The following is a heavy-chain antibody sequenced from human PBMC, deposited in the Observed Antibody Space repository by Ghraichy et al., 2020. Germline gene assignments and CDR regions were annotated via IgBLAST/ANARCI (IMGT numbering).Heavy chain of an antibody. CDR3: AVTDGIKRRASHFDY. V-gene: IGHV4-34*01. CDR2: INHSGST. J-gene: IGHJ4*02. Sequence: SETLSLTCAVYGGSFSGYYWSWIRQPPGKGLEWIGEINHSGSTNYNPSLKSRVTISVDTSKNQFSLKLSSVTAADTAVYYCAVTDGIKRRASHFDYWGQGTLVTVSS. D-gene: IGHD1-26*01. CDR1: GGSFSGYY.